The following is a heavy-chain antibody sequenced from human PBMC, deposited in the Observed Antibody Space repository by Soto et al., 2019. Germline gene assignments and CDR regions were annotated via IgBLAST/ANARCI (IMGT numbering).Heavy chain of an antibody. CDR3: ARGPAQFDP. CDR1: GGSFSSLV. J-gene: IGHJ5*02. D-gene: IGHD2-2*01. CDR2: INPMLGVA. V-gene: IGHV1-69*10. Sequence: SVKVSCKASGGSFSSLVISWLRQAPGQGPEWMGGINPMLGVANFAQKFQDRVTITADESTTTAYMELSSLRSEDTAVYYCARGPAQFDPWGQGTLVTV.